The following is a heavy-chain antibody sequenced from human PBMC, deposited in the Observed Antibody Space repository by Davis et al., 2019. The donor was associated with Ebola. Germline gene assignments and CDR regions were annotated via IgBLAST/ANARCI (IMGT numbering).Heavy chain of an antibody. V-gene: IGHV3-7*01. Sequence: GGSLRLSCTTSGFTFSSYWMSWVRQAPGKGLQWVANIKEDGSARYYEDSVKGRFTISRDNGRNSLYLQINSLRAEDTAVYYCARCGIAAAGSDYWGQGTLVTVSS. CDR1: GFTFSSYW. CDR3: ARCGIAAAGSDY. D-gene: IGHD6-13*01. J-gene: IGHJ4*02. CDR2: IKEDGSAR.